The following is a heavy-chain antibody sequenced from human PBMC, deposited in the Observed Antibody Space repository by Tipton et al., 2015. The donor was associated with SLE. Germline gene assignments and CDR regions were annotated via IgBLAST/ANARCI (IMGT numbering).Heavy chain of an antibody. CDR2: INYSGST. Sequence: TLSLTCTVSGGSISSSSYYWGWIRQPPGKGLEWIGTINYSGSTYYNPSLKSRVTISVDTSKTQFSLKLSSVTAADTAVYYCARRCGDYPTATWFDPWGQGTLVTVSS. CDR1: GGSISSSSYY. J-gene: IGHJ5*02. V-gene: IGHV4-39*07. CDR3: ARRCGDYPTATWFDP. D-gene: IGHD2-21*01.